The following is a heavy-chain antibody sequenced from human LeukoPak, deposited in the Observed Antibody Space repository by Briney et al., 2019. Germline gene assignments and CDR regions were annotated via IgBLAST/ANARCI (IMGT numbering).Heavy chain of an antibody. CDR1: GGSFSGYY. CDR3: AGWGELRGGWFDP. D-gene: IGHD1-26*01. CDR2: INHSGST. V-gene: IGHV4-34*01. J-gene: IGHJ5*02. Sequence: SETLSLTCAVYGGSFSGYYWSWIRQPPGKGLEWIGEINHSGSTNYNPSLKSRVTISVDTSKNQFSLKLSSVTAADTAVYYCAGWGELRGGWFDPWGQGTLVTVSS.